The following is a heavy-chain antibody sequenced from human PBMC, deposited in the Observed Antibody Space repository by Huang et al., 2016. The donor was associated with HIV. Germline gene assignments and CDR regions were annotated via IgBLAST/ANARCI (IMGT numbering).Heavy chain of an antibody. CDR1: GGSISSSSYY. J-gene: IGHJ6*02. V-gene: IGHV4-39*01. Sequence: LQLQESGPGLVKSSETLSLICTVSGGSISSSSYYWGWIRQPPGKGPEWIGRIYDSGNTYYNPPLKSRVTISVDTSKNQFSLKVNSVTAADTAVYYCARHGRVAGHYYNNMDVWGRGTTVTVSS. CDR2: IYDSGNT. D-gene: IGHD6-19*01. CDR3: ARHGRVAGHYYNNMDV.